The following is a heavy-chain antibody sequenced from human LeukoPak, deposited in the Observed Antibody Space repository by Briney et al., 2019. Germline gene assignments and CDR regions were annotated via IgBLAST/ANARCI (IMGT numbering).Heavy chain of an antibody. CDR1: GGTFSSYA. J-gene: IGHJ4*02. Sequence: GSSVKVSCKASGGTFSSYAISWVRQAPGQGPEWMGGIIPIFGTANYAQKFQGRVAITADESTSTAYMELSSRRSEDTAVYYCARVGFGIPDYWGQGTLVTVSS. CDR2: IIPIFGTA. CDR3: ARVGFGIPDY. V-gene: IGHV1-69*01. D-gene: IGHD1-14*01.